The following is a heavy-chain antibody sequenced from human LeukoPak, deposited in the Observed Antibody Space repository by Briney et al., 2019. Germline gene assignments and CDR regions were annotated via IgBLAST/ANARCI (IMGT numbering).Heavy chain of an antibody. J-gene: IGHJ3*02. CDR3: AREQWELLEAFDI. Sequence: SETLSLTCAVYGGSFSGYYWSWIRQPPGKGLEWIGEINHSGSTNYNPSLKSRVTISVDTSKNQFSLKLSSVTAADTAVYYCAREQWELLEAFDIWGQGTMVTVSS. D-gene: IGHD1-26*01. V-gene: IGHV4-34*01. CDR1: GGSFSGYY. CDR2: INHSGST.